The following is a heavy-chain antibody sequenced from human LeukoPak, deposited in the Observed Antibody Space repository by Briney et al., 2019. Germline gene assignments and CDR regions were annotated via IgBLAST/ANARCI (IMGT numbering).Heavy chain of an antibody. CDR3: ARRHSSGYPDY. CDR1: GFTVSSNY. D-gene: IGHD3-22*01. V-gene: IGHV3-66*02. J-gene: IGHJ4*02. Sequence: GGSLRLSCAASGFTVSSNYMSWVRQAPGKGLEWVSVIYSGGSTYYADSVKGRFTISRDNSKNTLYLQMNSLRAEDTAVYYCARRHSSGYPDYWGQGTLVTVSS. CDR2: IYSGGST.